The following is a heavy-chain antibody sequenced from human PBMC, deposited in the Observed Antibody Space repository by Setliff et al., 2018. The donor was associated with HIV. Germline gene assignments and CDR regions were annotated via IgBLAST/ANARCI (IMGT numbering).Heavy chain of an antibody. V-gene: IGHV4-31*01. CDR2: IHYSGST. CDR3: ARASAERSSVRGLGIAFEI. CDR1: GGSTSSGVFY. Sequence: SETLSLTCNVSGGSTSSGVFYWNWVRQHPGKGLEWIGYIHYSGSTYYNPSLKSPVSMSVDTSKNQFSLNVSSVTAADTAVYYCARASAERSSVRGLGIAFEIWGHGTMVTVS. D-gene: IGHD3-10*01. J-gene: IGHJ3*02.